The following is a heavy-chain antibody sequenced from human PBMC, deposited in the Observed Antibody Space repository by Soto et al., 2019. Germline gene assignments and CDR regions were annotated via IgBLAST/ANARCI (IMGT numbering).Heavy chain of an antibody. V-gene: IGHV1-18*01. CDR2: IGGYKGNT. D-gene: IGHD5-18*01. Sequence: QVQLVQSGAEVREPGASVKVSCKASGYTFTNYGVSWVRQAPGQGLEWMGWIGGYKGNTNYAQKLQGRVTLTTDTTTSTANRERRNLSSDATDGYDGAPHTCDTGMHSRYWGQGTLVTVSS. J-gene: IGHJ4*02. CDR3: APHTCDTGMHSRY. CDR1: GYTFTNYG.